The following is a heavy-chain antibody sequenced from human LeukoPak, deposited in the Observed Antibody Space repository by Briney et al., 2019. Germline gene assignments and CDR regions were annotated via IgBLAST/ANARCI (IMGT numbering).Heavy chain of an antibody. V-gene: IGHV4-38-2*02. CDR2: ISHSGST. CDR1: GYSISSAYY. CDR3: ARVNTVMATFDY. Sequence: PSETLSLTCTVSGYSISSAYYGGWIRQPPGKGLEWIATISHSGSTYYNPSLKSRVTISADTSQNQHSLKLSSVTAADTAVYYCARVNTVMATFDYWSQGTPVTVSS. J-gene: IGHJ4*02. D-gene: IGHD4-11*01.